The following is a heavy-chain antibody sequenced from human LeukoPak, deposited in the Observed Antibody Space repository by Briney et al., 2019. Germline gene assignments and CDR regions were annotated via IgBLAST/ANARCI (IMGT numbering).Heavy chain of an antibody. V-gene: IGHV4-59*01. D-gene: IGHD2-15*01. CDR2: IYYSGST. CDR3: ARAYCSAGSCYYPDWFDP. J-gene: IGHJ5*02. CDR1: GGSIRTYY. Sequence: PSETLSLTCTVSGGSIRTYYWSWIRQPPGKGLEWIGYIYYSGSTNYNPSLKSRVTISVDTSKNQFSLKLSSVTAADTAVYYCARAYCSAGSCYYPDWFDPWGQGTLVTVSS.